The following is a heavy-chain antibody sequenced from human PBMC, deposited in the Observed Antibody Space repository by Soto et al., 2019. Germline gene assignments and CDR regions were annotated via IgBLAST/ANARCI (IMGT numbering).Heavy chain of an antibody. CDR3: ARPKRDGYNQGFDY. CDR1: GGTFSSQT. V-gene: IGHV1-69*02. J-gene: IGHJ4*02. CDR2: IIPILTIA. D-gene: IGHD5-12*01. Sequence: QVQLVQSGAEVKKPGSSVKVSCKASGGTFSSQTISWVRQAPGQGLEWMGGIIPILTIATYAEKFQGRVTXXAXKXXTTAYMELSSLTSEDTAVYYCARPKRDGYNQGFDYWGQGTLVTVSS.